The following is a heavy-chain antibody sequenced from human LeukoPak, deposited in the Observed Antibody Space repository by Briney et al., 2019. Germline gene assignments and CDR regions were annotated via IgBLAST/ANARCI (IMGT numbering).Heavy chain of an antibody. CDR1: GYTFTGYY. J-gene: IGHJ4*02. V-gene: IGHV1-2*02. Sequence: ASVKVSCKASGYTFTGYYMHWVRQAPGQGLEWMGWINPNSGGTNYAQKFQGRVTLTRDTSISTAYMELSRLRSDDTAVYYCASTHTIVRGVLDYWGQGTLVTVSS. CDR2: INPNSGGT. D-gene: IGHD3-10*01. CDR3: ASTHTIVRGVLDY.